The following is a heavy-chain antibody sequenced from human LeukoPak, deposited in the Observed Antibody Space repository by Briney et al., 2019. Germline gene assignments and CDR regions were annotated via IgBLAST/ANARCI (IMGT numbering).Heavy chain of an antibody. CDR1: GYTSTGYY. D-gene: IGHD3-10*01. J-gene: IGHJ5*02. CDR2: INPNSGGT. Sequence: ASVKVSCKASGYTSTGYYMHWVRQAPGQGLEWMGRINPNSGGTNYAQKFQGRVTMTRDTSISTAYMELSRLRSDDTAVYYCAREMWRYYYGSGEGWFDPWGQGTLVTVSS. V-gene: IGHV1-2*06. CDR3: AREMWRYYYGSGEGWFDP.